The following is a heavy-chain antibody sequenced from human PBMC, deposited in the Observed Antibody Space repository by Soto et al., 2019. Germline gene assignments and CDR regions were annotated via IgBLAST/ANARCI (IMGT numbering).Heavy chain of an antibody. CDR2: INHSGST. Sequence: SETLSLTCAVYGGSFSGYYWSWIRQPPGKGLEWVGEINHSGSTNYNPSLKSRVTVSVDTSKNQFCLKLSSVTAAYTAVYYCARVKEYYYGSGRIYYYYGMDVWGQGTTVTVSS. J-gene: IGHJ6*02. CDR1: GGSFSGYY. D-gene: IGHD3-10*01. V-gene: IGHV4-34*01. CDR3: ARVKEYYYGSGRIYYYYGMDV.